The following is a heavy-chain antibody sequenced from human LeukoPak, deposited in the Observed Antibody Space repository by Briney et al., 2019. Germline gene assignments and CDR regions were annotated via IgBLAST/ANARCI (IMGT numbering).Heavy chain of an antibody. V-gene: IGHV1-2*02. CDR1: GYTFTGYY. J-gene: IGHJ4*02. D-gene: IGHD3-22*01. CDR3: ARDAGEYYYDSSGYFEFDY. CDR2: INPNSGGT. Sequence: GASAKVSCKASGYTFTGYYMHWVRQAPGQGLEWMGWINPNSGGTNYAQKFQGRVTMTRDTSISTAYMELSRLRSDDTAVYYCARDAGEYYYDSSGYFEFDYWGQGTLVTVSS.